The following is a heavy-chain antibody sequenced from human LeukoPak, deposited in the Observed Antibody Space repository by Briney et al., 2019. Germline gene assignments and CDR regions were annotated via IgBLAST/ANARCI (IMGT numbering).Heavy chain of an antibody. Sequence: ASVKVSCKASGYTFTGYYMHWVRQAPGQGLEWMGWINPNSGGTNYAQKLQGRVTMTRDTSISTAYMELSRLRSDDTAVYYCARETSSSEEDRFDPWGQGTLVTVSS. CDR2: INPNSGGT. J-gene: IGHJ5*02. CDR3: ARETSSSEEDRFDP. CDR1: GYTFTGYY. V-gene: IGHV1-2*02. D-gene: IGHD6-13*01.